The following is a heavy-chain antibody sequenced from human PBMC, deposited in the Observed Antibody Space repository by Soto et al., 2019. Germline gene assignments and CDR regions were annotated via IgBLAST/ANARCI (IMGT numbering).Heavy chain of an antibody. D-gene: IGHD3-3*01. J-gene: IGHJ4*02. CDR2: MSGAGRNS. CDR3: AKGPIFGVENIYDY. V-gene: IGHV3-23*01. Sequence: DVQLLESGGDLVQPGGSLRLSCAASGFTFSSYAMSWVRQAPGKGLEWVSSMSGAGRNSYDADSVKGRFTISRDNSKNTLYLQMNNLRAEDKALYYCAKGPIFGVENIYDYWGQGTLVTVSS. CDR1: GFTFSSYA.